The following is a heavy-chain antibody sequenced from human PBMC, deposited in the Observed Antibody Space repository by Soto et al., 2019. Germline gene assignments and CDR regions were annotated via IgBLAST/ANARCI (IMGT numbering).Heavy chain of an antibody. D-gene: IGHD6-13*01. V-gene: IGHV4-39*01. CDR3: ARRGARKAAVLTTTGFDP. Sequence: QLQLQESGPGLVKPSETLSLTCSVSGGSISSGNYYWGWIRQPPGKGLEWIGSMSYRGNTYYSPSLKSRATISLDTSKNQVSLELTSVTAADTAVYYCARRGARKAAVLTTTGFDPWGQGTLVTVSS. CDR2: MSYRGNT. J-gene: IGHJ5*02. CDR1: GGSISSGNYY.